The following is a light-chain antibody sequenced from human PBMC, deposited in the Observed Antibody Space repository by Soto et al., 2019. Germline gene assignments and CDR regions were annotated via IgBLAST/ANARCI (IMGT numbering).Light chain of an antibody. V-gene: IGKV3D-15*01. J-gene: IGKJ4*01. Sequence: EIVMTPSPATLSVSLGERATLSCRASQSISNNLAWYQQTPGQAPRLLIYGASNRATGIPDRFSGSGSGTDFTLTISRLEPEDFAVYYCQQFSSYPLTFGGGTKVDIK. CDR2: GAS. CDR1: QSISNN. CDR3: QQFSSYPLT.